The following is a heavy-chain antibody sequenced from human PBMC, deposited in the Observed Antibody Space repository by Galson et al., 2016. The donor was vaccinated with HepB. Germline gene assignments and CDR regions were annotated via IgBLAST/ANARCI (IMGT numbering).Heavy chain of an antibody. V-gene: IGHV3-48*02. CDR1: GFTFSTYS. CDR3: AGEAVVATRGVSTSMDV. CDR2: INPSSATI. Sequence: SLRLSCAASGFTFSTYSMNWVRQTPGKGLEWLSYINPSSATIYYADSVKGRFTISRDNAKNSLYMQMNSLRDEDTGVYYCAGEAVVATRGVSTSMDVWGQGTTVTVSS. J-gene: IGHJ6*02. D-gene: IGHD5-12*01.